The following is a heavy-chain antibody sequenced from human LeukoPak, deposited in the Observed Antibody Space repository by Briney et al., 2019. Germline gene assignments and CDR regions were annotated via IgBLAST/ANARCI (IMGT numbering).Heavy chain of an antibody. CDR3: ARRLVPIDAFDI. CDR1: GGSISSSNW. D-gene: IGHD6-6*01. V-gene: IGHV4-4*02. J-gene: IGHJ3*02. Sequence: SETLSLTCAVSGGSISSSNWWSWVRQPPGKGLEWIGEIYHSGSTYYNPSLKSRVTISVDTSKNQFSLKLSSVTAADTAVYYCARRLVPIDAFDIWGQGTMVTVSS. CDR2: IYHSGST.